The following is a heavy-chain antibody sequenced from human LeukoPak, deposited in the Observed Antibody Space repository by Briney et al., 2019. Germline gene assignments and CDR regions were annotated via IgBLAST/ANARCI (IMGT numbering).Heavy chain of an antibody. V-gene: IGHV1-8*01. CDR2: MNPNSGNT. CDR1: GYTFASYD. CDR3: AKPRSKLTSSSPYYFAF. Sequence: ASVKVSCKTSGYTFASYDVDWVRQATGQRLEWMGWMNPNSGNTGYAQNFQGRGTMTRNTSISTAYMELSSLRSDATAVYYCAKPRSKLTSSSPYYFAFWGQGTLVTVSS. J-gene: IGHJ4*02. D-gene: IGHD2-2*01.